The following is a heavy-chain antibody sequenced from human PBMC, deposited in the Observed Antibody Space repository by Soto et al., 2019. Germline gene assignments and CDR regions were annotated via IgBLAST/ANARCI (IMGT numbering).Heavy chain of an antibody. V-gene: IGHV4-4*07. D-gene: IGHD5-18*01. Sequence: QVQLQESGPGLVKPSETLSLTCIVSGGSISGYYWSWIRQPAGKELEWIGRIYSDGTTNYNPSLKGRGTMSVDTSKKQISLKLTSVTAADTAMYCCARDRGYRSGSFGSWGQGVLVTVSS. CDR2: IYSDGTT. CDR3: ARDRGYRSGSFGS. J-gene: IGHJ5*02. CDR1: GGSISGYY.